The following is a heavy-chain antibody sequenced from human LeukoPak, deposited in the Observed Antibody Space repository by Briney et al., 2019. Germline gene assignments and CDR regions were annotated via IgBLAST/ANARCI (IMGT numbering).Heavy chain of an antibody. V-gene: IGHV1-2*04. CDR3: ARDLRGSSSH. D-gene: IGHD6-13*01. J-gene: IGHJ4*02. CDR2: INPNSGGT. CDR1: GYTFTGYY. Sequence: ASVKVSCKASGYTFTGYYTHWVRQAPGQGLEWMGWINPNSGGTNYAQKFQGWVTMTRDTSISTAYMELSRLRSEDTAVYYCARDLRGSSSHWGQGTLVTVSS.